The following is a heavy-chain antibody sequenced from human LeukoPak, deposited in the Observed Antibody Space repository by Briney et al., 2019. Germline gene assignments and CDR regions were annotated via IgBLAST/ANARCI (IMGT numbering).Heavy chain of an antibody. J-gene: IGHJ4*02. CDR3: AKNSRYDTKGYFDY. V-gene: IGHV3-53*01. CDR2: IFNGGST. CDR1: GFAVSSNH. D-gene: IGHD3-22*01. Sequence: GGSLRLSCAASGFAVSSNHMNWVRQAPGKGLEWVSVIFNGGSTYYADSVKGRFTISRDNSKNTLYLQMNSLRAEDTAVYYCAKNSRYDTKGYFDYWGQGTLVTVSS.